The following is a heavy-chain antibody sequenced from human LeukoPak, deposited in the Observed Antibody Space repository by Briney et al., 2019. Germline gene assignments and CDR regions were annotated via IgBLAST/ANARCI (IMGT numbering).Heavy chain of an antibody. J-gene: IGHJ4*02. D-gene: IGHD2-2*03. CDR2: INHSGST. CDR3: ARLSGYYYVDY. CDR1: GGSFSGYY. Sequence: SETLSLTCAVYGGSFSGYYWSWIRQPTGKGLEWIGEINHSGSTNYNPSLKSRVTISVDTSKNQFSLKLSSVTAADTAVYYCARLSGYYYVDYWGQGTLVTVSS. V-gene: IGHV4-34*01.